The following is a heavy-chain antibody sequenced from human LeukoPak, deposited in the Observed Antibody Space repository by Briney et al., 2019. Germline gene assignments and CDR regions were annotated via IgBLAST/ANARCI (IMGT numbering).Heavy chain of an antibody. J-gene: IGHJ4*02. V-gene: IGHV1-18*04. D-gene: IGHD3-16*02. CDR2: ISAYNGNT. CDR1: GYTFTSYG. CDR3: ARSSIVSRLDY. Sequence: ASAKVSCKASGYTFTSYGISWVRQAPGQGLEWMGWISAYNGNTNYAQKLQGRVTMTTDTSTSTAYMELRSLRYADTAVYYCARSSIVSRLDYWGQGTLVTVSS.